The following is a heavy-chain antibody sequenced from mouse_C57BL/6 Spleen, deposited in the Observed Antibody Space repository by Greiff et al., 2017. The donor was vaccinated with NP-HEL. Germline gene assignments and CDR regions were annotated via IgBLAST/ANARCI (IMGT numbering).Heavy chain of an antibody. J-gene: IGHJ3*01. CDR2: IYPGSGST. V-gene: IGHV1-55*01. D-gene: IGHD1-1*01. CDR3: ARMRLLLRSFAY. CDR1: GYTFTSYW. Sequence: VQLQQPGAELVKPGASVKMSCKASGYTFTSYWITWVKQRPGQCLEWIGDIYPGSGSTNYNEKFKSKATLTVDTSSSTAYMQLSSLTSEDSAVYYCARMRLLLRSFAYWGKGTLVTVSA.